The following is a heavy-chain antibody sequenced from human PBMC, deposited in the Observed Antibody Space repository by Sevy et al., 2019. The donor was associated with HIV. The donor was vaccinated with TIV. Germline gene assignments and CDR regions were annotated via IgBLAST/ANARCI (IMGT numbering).Heavy chain of an antibody. Sequence: GGSLRLSCEASGFRFSDYYMSWIREAPGKGLECVSYISPSGITKYYADSVKGRFTISRDFAKNSLSLQMNSLKADDTAVYVCARGMGWIQTWLQDYWGQGTLVTVSS. J-gene: IGHJ4*02. V-gene: IGHV3-11*01. CDR1: GFRFSDYY. CDR2: ISPSGITK. D-gene: IGHD5-18*01. CDR3: ARGMGWIQTWLQDY.